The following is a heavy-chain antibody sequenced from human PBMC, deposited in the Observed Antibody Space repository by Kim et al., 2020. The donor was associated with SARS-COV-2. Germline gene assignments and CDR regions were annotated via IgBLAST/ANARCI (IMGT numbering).Heavy chain of an antibody. J-gene: IGHJ4*02. Sequence: SETLSLTCTVSGGSISSSSYYWGWIRQPPGKGLEWIGSIYYSGSTYYNPSLKSRVTISVDTSKNQFSLKLSSVTAADTAVYYCARPWFGRESGWYFDYWGQGTLVTVSS. CDR3: ARPWFGRESGWYFDY. D-gene: IGHD6-19*01. CDR1: GGSISSSSYY. V-gene: IGHV4-39*01. CDR2: IYYSGST.